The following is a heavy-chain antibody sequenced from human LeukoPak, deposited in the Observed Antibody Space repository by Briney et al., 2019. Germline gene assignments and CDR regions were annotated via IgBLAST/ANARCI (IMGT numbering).Heavy chain of an antibody. CDR1: GGSISSGGYY. D-gene: IGHD6-13*01. V-gene: IGHV4-31*03. J-gene: IGHJ6*03. CDR3: ARRAAADTNYYYYYMDV. Sequence: SQTLSLTCTVSGGSISSGGYYWSWIRQHPGKGLEWIGYIYYSGSTYYNPSLKSRVTISVDTSKNQFSLKLSSVTAADTAVYYCARRAAADTNYYYYYMDVWGKGTTVTFSS. CDR2: IYYSGST.